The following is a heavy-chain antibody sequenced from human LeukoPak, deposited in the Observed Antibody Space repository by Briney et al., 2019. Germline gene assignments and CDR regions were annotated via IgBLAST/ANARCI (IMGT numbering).Heavy chain of an antibody. CDR2: IIPIFGTA. CDR1: GGTFSSYA. V-gene: IGHV1-69*06. D-gene: IGHD3-22*01. J-gene: IGHJ4*02. Sequence: GASVKVSCKASGGTFSSYANSWVRQAPGQGLEWMGGIIPIFGTANYAQKFQGRVTITADKSTSTAYMELSSLRSEDTAVYYCARSSYYDSSDYWGQGTLVTVSS. CDR3: ARSSYYDSSDY.